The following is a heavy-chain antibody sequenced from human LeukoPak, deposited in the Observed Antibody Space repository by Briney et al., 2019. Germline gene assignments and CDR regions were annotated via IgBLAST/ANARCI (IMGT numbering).Heavy chain of an antibody. V-gene: IGHV1-69*13. J-gene: IGHJ5*02. CDR2: IFPIFGTS. D-gene: IGHD3-9*01. CDR1: GDTLSSHA. CDR3: ARADGYDIWTGYRGWFDP. Sequence: SVKVSCKASGDTLSSHAISWVRQAPGQGLEWMGGIFPIFGTSNYAQRFQGRVTITADESTSTAYMELSSLRSEDTAVYYCARADGYDIWTGYRGWFDPWGQGTLVTVSS.